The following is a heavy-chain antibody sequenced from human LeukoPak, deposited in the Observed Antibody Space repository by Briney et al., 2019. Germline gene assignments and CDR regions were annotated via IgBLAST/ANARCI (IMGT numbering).Heavy chain of an antibody. CDR3: ARGGGGAVVPAL. V-gene: IGHV7-4-1*02. CDR1: GYTFSKYA. J-gene: IGHJ4*02. Sequence: ASVKVSCKGSGYTFSKYAMNSVRQAPGQGLEWMGWINTKTGDPTYGQGFTGRFVFSLETSVSTAYLQINSLKAEDTAVYYCARGGGGAVVPALWGQGTLITVSS. D-gene: IGHD2-2*01. CDR2: INTKTGDP.